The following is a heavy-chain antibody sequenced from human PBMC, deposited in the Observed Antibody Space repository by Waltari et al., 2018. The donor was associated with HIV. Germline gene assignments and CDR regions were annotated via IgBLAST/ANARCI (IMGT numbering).Heavy chain of an antibody. D-gene: IGHD4-17*01. J-gene: IGHJ3*02. Sequence: QVQLVESGGGVVQPGRSLRLSCAASGFPLRSCATPCVRQAPGKGLEWVAVISYDGSNKYYADSVKGRFTISRDNSKNTLYLQMNSLRAEDTAVYYCARDSEYLTTVTTDAFDIWGQGTMVTVSS. CDR2: ISYDGSNK. CDR1: GFPLRSCA. V-gene: IGHV3-30-3*01. CDR3: ARDSEYLTTVTTDAFDI.